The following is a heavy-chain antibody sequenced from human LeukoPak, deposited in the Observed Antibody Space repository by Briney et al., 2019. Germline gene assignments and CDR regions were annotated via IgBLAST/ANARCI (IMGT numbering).Heavy chain of an antibody. Sequence: GGSLRLSCAGPGFTLSTYTMSWVRQAPGKGLEWVSSISSHSDYIYYADSVKGRFTISRDIAKNSLFLQMNSLRAEDTAIYYCVRDTRSSYSYYGMDVWGQGTTVTVSS. V-gene: IGHV3-21*01. CDR2: ISSHSDYI. CDR3: VRDTRSSYSYYGMDV. J-gene: IGHJ6*02. D-gene: IGHD3-10*01. CDR1: GFTLSTYT.